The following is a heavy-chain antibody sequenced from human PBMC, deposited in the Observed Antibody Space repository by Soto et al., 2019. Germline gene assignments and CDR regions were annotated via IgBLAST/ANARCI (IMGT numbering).Heavy chain of an antibody. V-gene: IGHV1-69*12. CDR1: GGTFSSYA. CDR3: ASNSVVVVATRYGMDV. CDR2: IIPIFGTA. Sequence: QVQLVQSGAEVKKPGSSVKVSCKASGGTFSSYAISWVRQAPGQGLEWMGGIIPIFGTANYAQKFQGRVTITADESTSTAYMERSSLRSEDTAVYYCASNSVVVVATRYGMDVWGQGTTVTVSS. J-gene: IGHJ6*02. D-gene: IGHD2-15*01.